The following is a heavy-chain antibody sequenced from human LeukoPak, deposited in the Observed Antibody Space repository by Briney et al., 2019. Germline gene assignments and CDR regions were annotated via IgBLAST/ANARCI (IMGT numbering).Heavy chain of an antibody. Sequence: QPGGSLRLSCAASGFTFSGSAMHWVRQASGKGLEWVGRIRSKANSYATAYAASVKGRFTISRDDSKNTAYLQMNSLRAEDTAVYYCAGEYYDYVWGSHRALDYWGQGTLVTVSS. D-gene: IGHD3-16*01. J-gene: IGHJ4*02. CDR1: GFTFSGSA. CDR2: IRSKANSYAT. CDR3: AGEYYDYVWGSHRALDY. V-gene: IGHV3-73*01.